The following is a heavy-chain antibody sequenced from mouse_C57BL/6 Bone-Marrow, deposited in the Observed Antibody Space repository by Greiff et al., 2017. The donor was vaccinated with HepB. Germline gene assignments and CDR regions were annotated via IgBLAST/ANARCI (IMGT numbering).Heavy chain of an antibody. CDR2: TWWGDDK. V-gene: IGHV8-8*01. CDR3: AGFPNYYGSSTSYWYFDV. D-gene: IGHD1-1*01. Sequence: QVTLQQSGPGLLQPSPSLSLSCSSSGFSFSNFGMGVVWIRHPSGMGLEWLVHTWWGDDKYFNPILKSRIIISKDTSTNQVFLKIANVDTTCTATYYCAGFPNYYGSSTSYWYFDVWGTGTTVTVSS. CDR1: GFSFSNFGMG. J-gene: IGHJ1*03.